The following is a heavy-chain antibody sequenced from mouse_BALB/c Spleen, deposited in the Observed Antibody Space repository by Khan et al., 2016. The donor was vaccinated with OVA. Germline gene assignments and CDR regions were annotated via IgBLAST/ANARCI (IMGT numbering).Heavy chain of an antibody. CDR3: ARTARIKY. J-gene: IGHJ2*01. CDR1: GYSITSGYG. CDR2: ISYSGSP. D-gene: IGHD1-2*01. Sequence: EVQLQQSGPGLVKPSQSLSLTCTVTGYSITSGYGWNWIRQFPGNKLDWMGYISYSGSPNYNPSLKRRISLTRDTSKNQVFLQLNSVTTEDTATYYWARTARIKYWGQGTTLTVSS. V-gene: IGHV3-2*02.